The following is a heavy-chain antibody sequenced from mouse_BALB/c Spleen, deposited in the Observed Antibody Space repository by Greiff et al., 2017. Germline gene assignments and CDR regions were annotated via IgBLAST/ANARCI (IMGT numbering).Heavy chain of an antibody. CDR3: ARRGYDGYFDV. CDR1: GFTFSSFG. CDR2: ISSGSSTI. D-gene: IGHD2-14*01. J-gene: IGHJ1*01. V-gene: IGHV5-17*02. Sequence: EVNVVESGGGLVQPGGSRKLSCAASGFTFSSFGMHWVRQAPEKGLEWVAYISSGSSTIYYADTVKGRFTISRDNPKNTLFLQMTSLRSEDTAMYYCARRGYDGYFDVWGAGTTVTVSS.